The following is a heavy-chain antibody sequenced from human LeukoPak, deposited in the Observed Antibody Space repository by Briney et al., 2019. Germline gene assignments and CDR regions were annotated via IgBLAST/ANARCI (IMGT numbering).Heavy chain of an antibody. J-gene: IGHJ3*02. V-gene: IGHV4-30-4*08. CDR1: GGSISSGGFY. D-gene: IGHD2-15*01. Sequence: SQTLSLTCTVSGGSISSGGFYWSWVRQPPGEGLEWIGYIYYSGSTYYNPSLKSRVTISVDTSKNQFSLKLSSVTAADTAVYYCARGDNYVVAAIGAFDIWGQGTMVTVSS. CDR2: IYYSGST. CDR3: ARGDNYVVAAIGAFDI.